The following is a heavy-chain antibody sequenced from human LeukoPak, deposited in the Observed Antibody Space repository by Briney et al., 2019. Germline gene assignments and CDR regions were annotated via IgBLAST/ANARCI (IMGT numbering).Heavy chain of an antibody. J-gene: IGHJ4*02. CDR2: IYYSGST. D-gene: IGHD3-10*01. Sequence: PSETLSLTCTVSGGSISSSSYYWGWFRQPPGKGLEWIGSIYYSGSTYYNPSLKSRVAISVDTSKNQFSLKLSSVTAADTAVYYCARAITMVRGVIITGFDYWGQGTLVTVSS. CDR3: ARAITMVRGVIITGFDY. V-gene: IGHV4-39*01. CDR1: GGSISSSSYY.